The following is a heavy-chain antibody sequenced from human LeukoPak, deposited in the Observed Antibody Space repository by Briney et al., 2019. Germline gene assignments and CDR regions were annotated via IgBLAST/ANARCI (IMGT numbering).Heavy chain of an antibody. J-gene: IGHJ4*02. CDR2: IYYSGST. CDR3: ARAGGVKTAALDLDY. CDR1: GGSISSSSYY. Sequence: SETLSLTCTVSGGSISSSSYYWGWIRQPPGKGLEWIGSIYYSGSTYYNPSLKSRVTISVDTSKNQFSLKLSSVTAADTAVYYCARAGGVKTAALDLDYWGQGTLVTVSS. D-gene: IGHD6-25*01. V-gene: IGHV4-39*07.